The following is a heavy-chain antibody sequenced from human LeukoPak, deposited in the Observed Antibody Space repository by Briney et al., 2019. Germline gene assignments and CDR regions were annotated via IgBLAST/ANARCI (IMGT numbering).Heavy chain of an antibody. V-gene: IGHV4-38-2*02. D-gene: IGHD2-2*01. CDR3: ARGYCSSTSCYDPNWFDP. CDR2: IYHSGST. CDR1: GGSISSGYY. Sequence: SETLSLTCTVSGGSISSGYYWGWIRPPPGKGLEWIGSIYHSGSTYYNPSLKSRVTISVDTSKNQFSLKLSSVTAADTAVYYCARGYCSSTSCYDPNWFDPWGQGTLVTVSS. J-gene: IGHJ5*02.